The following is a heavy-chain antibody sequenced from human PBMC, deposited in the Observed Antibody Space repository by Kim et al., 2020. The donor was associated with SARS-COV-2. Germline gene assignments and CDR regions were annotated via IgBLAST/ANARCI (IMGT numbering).Heavy chain of an antibody. CDR3: AKDSMSSSWYFWNT. J-gene: IGHJ5*02. CDR2: IYSGGSST. CDR1: GFTFSSYA. Sequence: GGSLRLSCAASGFTFSSYAMSWVRQAPGKGLEWVSVIYSGGSSTYYADSVKGRFTISRDNSKNTLYLQMNSLRAEDTAVYYCAKDSMSSSWYFWNTWGQGTLVTVSS. D-gene: IGHD6-13*01. V-gene: IGHV3-23*03.